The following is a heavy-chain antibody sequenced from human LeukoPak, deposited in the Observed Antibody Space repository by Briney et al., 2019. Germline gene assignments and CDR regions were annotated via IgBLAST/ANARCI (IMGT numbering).Heavy chain of an antibody. CDR1: GGTFSSYA. D-gene: IGHD6-25*01. CDR3: ANFTSIAAYHY. J-gene: IGHJ4*02. V-gene: IGHV1-69*06. CDR2: IIPIFGTA. Sequence: SVKVSCKASGGTFSSYAISWVRQAPGQGLEWMGRIIPIFGTANYAQKFQGRVTITADKSTSTAYMELSSLRSEDTAVYYCANFTSIAAYHYCGQGTLGTVS.